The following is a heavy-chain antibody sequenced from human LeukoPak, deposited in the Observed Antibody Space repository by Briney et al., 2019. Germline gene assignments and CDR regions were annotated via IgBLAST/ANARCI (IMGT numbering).Heavy chain of an antibody. J-gene: IGHJ5*02. CDR1: GGSISSGDYY. CDR3: ARESPQLLKGGWFDP. Sequence: SETLSLTCTVSGGSISSGDYYWSWIRQPPGKGLEWIGYIYYSGSTYYNPSLKSRVTISVDTSKNQFSLKLSSVTAADTAVYYCARESPQLLKGGWFDPWGQGTLVTVSS. D-gene: IGHD2-2*01. CDR2: IYYSGST. V-gene: IGHV4-30-4*08.